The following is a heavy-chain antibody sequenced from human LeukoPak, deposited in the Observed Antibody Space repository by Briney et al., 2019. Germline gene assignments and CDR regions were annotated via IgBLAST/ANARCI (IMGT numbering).Heavy chain of an antibody. CDR3: SRDHPGSNSLDY. J-gene: IGHJ4*02. CDR2: LKTDGSRT. V-gene: IGHV3-74*01. Sequence: GGSLRLSCAPSGFTFNQYWMHWVRQAPGAGLEWVSPLKTDGSRTNYADSVKGRFTISRDNARNTVYLQMNSLRAEDTAVYYCSRDHPGSNSLDYWGEGTLVSASS. CDR1: GFTFNQYW. D-gene: IGHD4-11*01.